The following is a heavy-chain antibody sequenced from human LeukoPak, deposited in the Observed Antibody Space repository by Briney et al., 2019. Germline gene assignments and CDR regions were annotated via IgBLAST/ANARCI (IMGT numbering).Heavy chain of an antibody. Sequence: SETLSLTCTVSGGSVSSGNYYWSWIRQPAGKGLEWIGRIYTSGSTNYNPSLNSRVTISIDASKNQFSLRLSSVTAADTAVYYCTRGGELMNYWGQGTLVTVSS. D-gene: IGHD1-26*01. CDR2: IYTSGST. J-gene: IGHJ4*02. CDR1: GGSVSSGNYY. V-gene: IGHV4-61*02. CDR3: TRGGELMNY.